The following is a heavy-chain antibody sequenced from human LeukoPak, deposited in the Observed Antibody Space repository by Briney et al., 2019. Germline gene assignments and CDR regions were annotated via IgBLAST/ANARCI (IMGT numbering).Heavy chain of an antibody. CDR3: ARRAPGFSSGWLDY. CDR2: ISSNGIST. J-gene: IGHJ4*02. CDR1: GFTFSSYA. V-gene: IGHV3-64*01. Sequence: LGGSLRLSCAASGFTFSSYAMHWVRQAPGKGLEYVSAISSNGISTFYANSVKGRFIVSRDNSKNTLYLQMGSLRAEDLAVYYCARRAPGFSSGWLDYWGQGTLVTVSS. D-gene: IGHD6-19*01.